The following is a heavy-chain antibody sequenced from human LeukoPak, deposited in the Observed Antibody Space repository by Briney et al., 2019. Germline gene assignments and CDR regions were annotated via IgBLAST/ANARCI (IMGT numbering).Heavy chain of an antibody. CDR2: ISYDGSNK. J-gene: IGHJ5*02. D-gene: IGHD3-22*01. CDR3: ARAMIVVVFTPLFDP. CDR1: GFTFSSYT. V-gene: IGHV3-30*04. Sequence: GGSLRLSCAASGFTFSSYTMHWVREAPGKGLEWVAVISYDGSNKFYSDSVKGRFTISRDNSKNTVYLQMNSLRAEGTAVYYCARAMIVVVFTPLFDPWGQGTLVSVSS.